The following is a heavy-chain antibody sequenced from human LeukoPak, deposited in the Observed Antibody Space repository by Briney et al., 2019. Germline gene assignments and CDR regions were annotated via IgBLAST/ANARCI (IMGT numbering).Heavy chain of an antibody. J-gene: IGHJ4*02. V-gene: IGHV4-39*07. Sequence: SETLSLTCTVSGGSISSSSYYWGWIRQPPGKGLEWIGSIYYSGSTYYNPSLKSRVTISVDTSKNQFSLKLSSVTAADTAVYYCARSSSGYSFDYWGQGTLVTVSS. CDR2: IYYSGST. D-gene: IGHD5-12*01. CDR3: ARSSSGYSFDY. CDR1: GGSISSSSYY.